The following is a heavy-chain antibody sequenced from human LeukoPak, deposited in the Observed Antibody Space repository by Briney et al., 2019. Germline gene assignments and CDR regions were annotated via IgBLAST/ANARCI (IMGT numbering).Heavy chain of an antibody. CDR2: IYYSGST. V-gene: IGHV4-59*01. CDR3: ARRRAAAGDTYFDY. Sequence: SETLSLTCTVSGGSISSYYWSWIRQPPGKGLGWIGYIYYSGSTNYNPSLKSRVTISVDTSKNQFSLKLSSVTAADTAVYYCARRRAAAGDTYFDYWGQGTLVTVSS. J-gene: IGHJ4*02. CDR1: GGSISSYY. D-gene: IGHD6-13*01.